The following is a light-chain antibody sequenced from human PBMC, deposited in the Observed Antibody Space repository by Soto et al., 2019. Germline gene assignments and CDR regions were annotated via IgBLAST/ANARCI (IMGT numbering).Light chain of an antibody. V-gene: IGKV1-5*03. CDR3: QQYYSYPVT. Sequence: DIQMTQSPSTLSASVGDRVTITCLAIQSISFWLEWYQQKPGKAPKLLVQKASSLEREVPSRFRGSGSGTEFTLTISSLQPDDFDTYYCQQYYSYPVTFGGGTKVDIK. CDR2: KAS. CDR1: QSISFW. J-gene: IGKJ4*01.